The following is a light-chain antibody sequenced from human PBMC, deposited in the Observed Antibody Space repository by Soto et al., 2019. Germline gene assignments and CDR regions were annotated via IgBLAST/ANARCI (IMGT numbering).Light chain of an antibody. CDR1: QSISSW. Sequence: DIQMEPSPTTLVASVGDRDTITCRASQSISSWLAWYQQKPGKAPKLLIYKASTLESGVPSNFSGSGSGTEFTLSISSLQPEDFATYYCQQYNSYPWTFGQGTMVDI. CDR2: KAS. J-gene: IGKJ1*01. V-gene: IGKV1-5*03. CDR3: QQYNSYPWT.